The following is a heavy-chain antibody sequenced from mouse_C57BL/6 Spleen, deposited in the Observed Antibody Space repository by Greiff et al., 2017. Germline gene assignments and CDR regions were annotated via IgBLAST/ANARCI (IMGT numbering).Heavy chain of an antibody. CDR1: GYSITSGYY. CDR3: ARDGGYAMDY. V-gene: IGHV3-6*01. CDR2: IRYDGSN. J-gene: IGHJ4*01. Sequence: EVHLVESGPGLVKPSQSLSLTCSVTGYSITSGYYWNWIRQFPGNKLEWMGYIRYDGSNNYNPSLKNRISITRDTSTNQFFLKLNTGTTEDTATYYWARDGGYAMDYWGQGTSVTVAS.